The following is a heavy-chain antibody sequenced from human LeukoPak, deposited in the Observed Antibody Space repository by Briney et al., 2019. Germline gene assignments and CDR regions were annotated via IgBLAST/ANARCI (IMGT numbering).Heavy chain of an antibody. CDR2: IYTSGST. Sequence: SETLSLTCTVSGGSISSYYGSWIRQPAGKGLEWIGRIYTSGSTNYNPSLKSRATMSVDTSKNQFSLKLSSVTAADTAVYYCARGRPDYDAFDIWGQGTMVTVSS. CDR1: GGSISSYY. V-gene: IGHV4-4*07. D-gene: IGHD6-6*01. J-gene: IGHJ3*02. CDR3: ARGRPDYDAFDI.